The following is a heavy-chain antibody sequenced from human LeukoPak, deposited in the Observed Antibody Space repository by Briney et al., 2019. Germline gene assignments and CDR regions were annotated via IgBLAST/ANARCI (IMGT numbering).Heavy chain of an antibody. D-gene: IGHD3-10*01. Sequence: SETLSLTCTVSGGSISSYYWSWIRQPPGKGLEWIGYIYYSGSTNYNPSLKSRVTISVDTSKNQFSLKLSSVTAADTAVYYCARANYYGSGSYFNFDYWGQGTLVTVSS. J-gene: IGHJ4*02. V-gene: IGHV4-59*01. CDR1: GGSISSYY. CDR3: ARANYYGSGSYFNFDY. CDR2: IYYSGST.